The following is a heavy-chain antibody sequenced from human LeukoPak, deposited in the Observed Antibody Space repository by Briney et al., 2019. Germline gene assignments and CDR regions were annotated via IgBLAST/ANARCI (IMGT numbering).Heavy chain of an antibody. J-gene: IGHJ4*02. V-gene: IGHV4-4*02. Sequence: PSETLSLTCAVSGGSISSGNWWSWVRQPPGKGLEWIGETYHSGSTNYNPSLKSRVTISVDKSKNQFSLKLTSVTAADTAVYYCARFRPGGYESYFDYWGQGTLVTVSS. CDR2: TYHSGST. D-gene: IGHD5-12*01. CDR1: GGSISSGNW. CDR3: ARFRPGGYESYFDY.